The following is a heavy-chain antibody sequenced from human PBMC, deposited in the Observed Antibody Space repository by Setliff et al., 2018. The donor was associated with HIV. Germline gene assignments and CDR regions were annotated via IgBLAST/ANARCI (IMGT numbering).Heavy chain of an antibody. V-gene: IGHV4-39*07. J-gene: IGHJ4*02. Sequence: SSETLSLTCTVSGGSISSSSYYWGWIRQAPGKGLEWIGSIYSRGSNYSNTSLKSRVTISVDTSKNQFSLKLSSVTAADTAVYYCARDRSFSGIAVAPTGLGYWGQGTLVTVSS. CDR3: ARDRSFSGIAVAPTGLGY. CDR1: GGSISSSSYY. D-gene: IGHD6-19*01. CDR2: IYSRGSN.